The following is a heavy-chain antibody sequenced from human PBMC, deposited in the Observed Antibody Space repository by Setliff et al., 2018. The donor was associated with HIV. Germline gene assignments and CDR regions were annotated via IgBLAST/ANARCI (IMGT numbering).Heavy chain of an antibody. CDR3: ARTGSMTTVTNLDY. V-gene: IGHV4-61*09. J-gene: IGHJ4*02. CDR2: IYTSGST. D-gene: IGHD4-17*01. CDR1: GGSISSGSYY. Sequence: TLSLTCTVSGGSISSGSYYWSWIRQPAGKGLEWIGHIYTSGSTNYNPSLKSRVTISVDTSKNQFSLKLSSVTAADTAVYYCARTGSMTTVTNLDYWGQGTLVTVSS.